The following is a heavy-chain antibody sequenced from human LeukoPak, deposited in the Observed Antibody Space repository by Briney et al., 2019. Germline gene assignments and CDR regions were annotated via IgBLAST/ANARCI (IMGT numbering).Heavy chain of an antibody. CDR1: GGSISSSSYY. V-gene: IGHV4-39*07. J-gene: IGHJ6*03. CDR2: IYYSGST. CDR3: AREVDIVVVPAAIPGYYYYYMDV. D-gene: IGHD2-2*02. Sequence: SETLSLTCTVSGGSISSSSYYWGWIRPPPGKGLEWIGSIYYSGSTYYNPSLKSRVTISVDTSKNQFSLKLSSVTAADTAVYYCAREVDIVVVPAAIPGYYYYYMDVWGKGTTVTVS.